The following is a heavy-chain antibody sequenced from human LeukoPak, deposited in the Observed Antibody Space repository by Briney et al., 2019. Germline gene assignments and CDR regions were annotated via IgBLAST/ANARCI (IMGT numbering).Heavy chain of an antibody. D-gene: IGHD3-3*01. V-gene: IGHV3-7*01. J-gene: IGHJ3*02. CDR3: ARDEWNPYDFLPDAFDI. CDR2: IKQDGSEK. CDR1: GFTFSSYW. Sequence: GGSLRLSCAASGFTFSSYWMSWVRQAPGKGLEWVANIKQDGSEKYYVDSVKGRFTISRDNAKNSLYLQMSSLRAEDTAVYYCARDEWNPYDFLPDAFDIWGQGTMVTVSS.